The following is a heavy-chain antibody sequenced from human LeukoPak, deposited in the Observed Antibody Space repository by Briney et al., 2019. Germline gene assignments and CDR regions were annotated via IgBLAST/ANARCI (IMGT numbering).Heavy chain of an antibody. Sequence: PGGSLRLSCAASGFNYSSYTMNWVRQAPGKGLELDSSISSSSSYIYYADSLNGRFTISRDNAKNSLYLQMNSLRAEDTALYYCAKGPHYDILTGYQGWGQGTLVTVSS. J-gene: IGHJ4*02. V-gene: IGHV3-21*04. CDR1: GFNYSSYT. D-gene: IGHD3-9*01. CDR2: ISSSSSYI. CDR3: AKGPHYDILTGYQG.